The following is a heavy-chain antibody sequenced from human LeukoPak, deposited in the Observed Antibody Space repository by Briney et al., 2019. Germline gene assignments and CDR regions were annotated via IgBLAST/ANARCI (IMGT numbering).Heavy chain of an antibody. V-gene: IGHV4-59*12. CDR3: ARDDSYPPQADFDY. Sequence: SETLSLTCTVSGGSISSYYWSWIRQPPGKGLEWIAYISDIGSINYNPSLKSRVTISLDTSKNQFSLKLSSVTAADTAVYYCARDDSYPPQADFDYWGQGTLVTVSS. CDR2: ISDIGSI. CDR1: GGSISSYY. D-gene: IGHD6-6*01. J-gene: IGHJ4*02.